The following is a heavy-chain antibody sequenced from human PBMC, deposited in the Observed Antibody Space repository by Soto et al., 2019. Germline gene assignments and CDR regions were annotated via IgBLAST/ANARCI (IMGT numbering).Heavy chain of an antibody. CDR1: GFTFSSYA. J-gene: IGHJ4*02. D-gene: IGHD6-6*01. CDR2: ISGSGGTP. CDR3: VAYNSSSWSRWADY. Sequence: DVQLLESGVGLVQPGGSLRISCAASGFTFSSYAMTWVRQDPGKGLEWVSGISGSGGTPYYPDSVRGRFTISRDNSKITVYLQMNRLRVEDTGGCYCVAYNSSSWSRWADYWGQGTLVTVSS. V-gene: IGHV3-23*01.